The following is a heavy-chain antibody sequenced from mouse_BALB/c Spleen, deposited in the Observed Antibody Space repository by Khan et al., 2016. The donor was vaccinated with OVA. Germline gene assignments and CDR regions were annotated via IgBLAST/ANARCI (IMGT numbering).Heavy chain of an antibody. CDR1: GFTFSSYG. CDR3: ASHLTGSFAY. V-gene: IGHV5-6*01. J-gene: IGHJ3*01. D-gene: IGHD4-1*01. CDR2: ISSGGSYT. Sequence: EVELVESGGDLVKPGGSLKLSCAASGFTFSSYGMSWVRQTPDKRLEWVATISSGGSYTYYPDSVKGRFTISRDNVKKTLYLQMSSLKSEDTAMYYCASHLTGSFAYWGQGTLVTVSA.